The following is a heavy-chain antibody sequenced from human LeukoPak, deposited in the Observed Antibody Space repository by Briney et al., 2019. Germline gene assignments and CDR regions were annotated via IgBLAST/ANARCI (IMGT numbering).Heavy chain of an antibody. Sequence: GGSLRLSCAASGVTFSDYYMSWIRQAPGKGLEWVSYISSSSSYTNYADSVKGRFTISRDNAKNSLYLQMNSLRAEDTAVYYCARELSGWYYFDYWGQGTLVTVSS. J-gene: IGHJ4*02. CDR3: ARELSGWYYFDY. CDR2: ISSSSSYT. D-gene: IGHD6-19*01. V-gene: IGHV3-11*06. CDR1: GVTFSDYY.